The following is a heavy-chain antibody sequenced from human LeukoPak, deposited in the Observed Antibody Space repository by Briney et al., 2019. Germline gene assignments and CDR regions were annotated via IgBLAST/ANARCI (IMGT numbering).Heavy chain of an antibody. Sequence: PGGSLRLSCAASGFTFSEYYMSWIRQAPGKGLQWVSYISPSGSSMYYTDSVKGRFTISRDNAKNSLYLQMNSLRAEDTAVYYCARGGLGNFDWGQGTLVTVSS. CDR1: GFTFSEYY. D-gene: IGHD4-23*01. CDR2: ISPSGSSM. CDR3: ARGGLGNFD. J-gene: IGHJ4*02. V-gene: IGHV3-11*04.